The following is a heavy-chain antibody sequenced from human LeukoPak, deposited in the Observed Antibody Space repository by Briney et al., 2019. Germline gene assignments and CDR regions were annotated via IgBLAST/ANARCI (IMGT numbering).Heavy chain of an antibody. D-gene: IGHD5-12*01. Sequence: GSSVKVSCKASGGTFSSYAISWVRHAPGQRLEWMGRIIPILGIANYAQKLQGRVTITADKSTSTAYMELSSLRSEDTAVYYCARDKGGYDDLDYWGQGTLVTVSS. CDR1: GGTFSSYA. CDR2: IIPILGIA. J-gene: IGHJ4*02. CDR3: ARDKGGYDDLDY. V-gene: IGHV1-69*04.